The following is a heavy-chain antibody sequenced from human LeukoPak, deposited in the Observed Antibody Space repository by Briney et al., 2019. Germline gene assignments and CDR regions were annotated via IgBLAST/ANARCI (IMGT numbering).Heavy chain of an antibody. CDR2: VNSRNDYI. V-gene: IGHV3-21*06. CDR1: GFTFNTYS. Sequence: GGSLRLSCAASGFTFNTYSMNWVRQAPGKGLEWVSSVNSRNDYIFYADSVKGRFTISKDNAKNSLYLQMNSLRVEDTAVYYCARASLHGFDYWGQGSLVTVSS. D-gene: IGHD4-11*01. J-gene: IGHJ4*02. CDR3: ARASLHGFDY.